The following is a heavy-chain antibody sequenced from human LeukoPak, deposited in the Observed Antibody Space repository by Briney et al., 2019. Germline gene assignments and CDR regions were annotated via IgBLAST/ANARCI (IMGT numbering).Heavy chain of an antibody. D-gene: IGHD6-13*01. CDR1: GFTFSSYS. Sequence: GGSLRLSCAASGFTFSSYSMNWVRQAPGKGLEWVSSISSSSSYIYYADSVKGRFTISRDNAKNSLYLQMNSLRAEDTAVYYCAREALYSSSFLYYIDYWGQGTLVTASS. CDR3: AREALYSSSFLYYIDY. J-gene: IGHJ4*02. CDR2: ISSSSSYI. V-gene: IGHV3-21*01.